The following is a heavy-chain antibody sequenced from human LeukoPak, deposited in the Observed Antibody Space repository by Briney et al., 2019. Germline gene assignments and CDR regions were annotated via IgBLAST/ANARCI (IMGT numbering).Heavy chain of an antibody. CDR3: ARGGTPSSSWYTKSKNWFDP. Sequence: GGALRLSCSAPGFIFRSYSMKWVRPAPGEGLEWVSSITCSSSYIYYADSVKGRFTLSRDNAKNSLYLQMNSLRAEDTAVYYCARGGTPSSSWYTKSKNWFDPWGQGTLVTVSS. J-gene: IGHJ5*02. D-gene: IGHD6-13*01. CDR1: GFIFRSYS. CDR2: ITCSSSYI. V-gene: IGHV3-21*01.